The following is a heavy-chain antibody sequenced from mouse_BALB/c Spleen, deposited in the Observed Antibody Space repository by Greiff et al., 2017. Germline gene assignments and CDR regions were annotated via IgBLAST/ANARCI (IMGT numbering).Heavy chain of an antibody. CDR2: ISIYYDNT. CDR1: GYTFTDYA. V-gene: IGHV1-67*01. CDR3: ARSGTTATRAMDY. Sequence: VQLVESGPELVRPGESVKISCKGSGYTFTDYAMHWVKQSHAKSLEWIGVISIYYDNTNYNQKFKGKATMTVDKSSSTAYMELARLTSEDSAIYYCARSGTTATRAMDYWGQGTSVTVSS. J-gene: IGHJ4*01. D-gene: IGHD1-2*01.